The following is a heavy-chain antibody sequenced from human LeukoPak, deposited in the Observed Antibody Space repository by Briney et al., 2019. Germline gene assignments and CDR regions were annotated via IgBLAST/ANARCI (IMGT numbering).Heavy chain of an antibody. D-gene: IGHD3-10*01. CDR3: ARHGSPIPGDYDYLDV. V-gene: IGHV4-39*01. CDR2: IFYSGNT. Sequence: SETLSLTCTVSGASIGGRNYYWGWIRQPPGKGLEWIGNIFYSGNTYYNPSLKSRVTISIDSSKNHFSLELSSVTAADTAVYYCARHGSPIPGDYDYLDVWGKGTTVIVSS. CDR1: GASIGGRNYY. J-gene: IGHJ6*03.